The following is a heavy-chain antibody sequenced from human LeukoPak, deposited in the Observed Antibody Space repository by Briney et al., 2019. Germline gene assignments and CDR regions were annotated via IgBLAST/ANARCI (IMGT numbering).Heavy chain of an antibody. D-gene: IGHD3-10*01. J-gene: IGHJ6*02. V-gene: IGHV1-46*01. CDR2: INPSGGAT. CDR3: AGHSDLGSGSHYPYYYLMDV. CDR1: GYTFTSYY. Sequence: ASVKVSCKASGYTFTSYYMHWVRQASGQGLEWMGIINPSGGATSYAQKFQGRVAMIGDTSTSTVYMQMSSLRIDDTAVYYCAGHSDLGSGSHYPYYYLMDVWGQGTTVTVSS.